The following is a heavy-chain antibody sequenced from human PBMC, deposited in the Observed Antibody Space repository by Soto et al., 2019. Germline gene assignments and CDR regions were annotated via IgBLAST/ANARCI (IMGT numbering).Heavy chain of an antibody. D-gene: IGHD3-3*01. CDR1: GYTFTSYG. CDR3: ASRITIFGVVKDY. V-gene: IGHV1-18*01. J-gene: IGHJ4*02. CDR2: ISAYNGNT. Sequence: QVQLVQSGAEVKKPGASVKVSCKASGYTFTSYGISWVRQAPGQGLEWMGWISAYNGNTNYAQKLQGRVTMTTDTSTSTAYVELRRLRSDDTAVYYCASRITIFGVVKDYWGQGTLVTVSS.